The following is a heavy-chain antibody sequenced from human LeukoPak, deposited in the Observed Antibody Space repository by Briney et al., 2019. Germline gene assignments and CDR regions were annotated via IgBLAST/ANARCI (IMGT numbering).Heavy chain of an antibody. CDR3: ARHTPGAVTTPQGPLDS. Sequence: GESLKISCKASGYRFITSWIGWVRQMPGKGLEWMGFIYPSDSDARYSPSFQGQVTISVDKSISTAYLQWSSLKSSDTAMYYCARHTPGAVTTPQGPLDSWGQGTLVTVSS. V-gene: IGHV5-51*01. CDR1: GYRFITSW. D-gene: IGHD4-17*01. J-gene: IGHJ4*02. CDR2: IYPSDSDA.